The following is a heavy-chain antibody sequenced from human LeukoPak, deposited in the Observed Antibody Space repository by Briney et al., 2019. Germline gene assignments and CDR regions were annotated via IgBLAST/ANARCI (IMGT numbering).Heavy chain of an antibody. V-gene: IGHV4-61*03. J-gene: IGHJ4*02. D-gene: IGHD3-10*01. Sequence: SETLSLTCTVSGDSVSNGNYYWSWLRQPPGKALEWIGYIYYTGKTYYSPSLEGRVTILVDTSRNHFSVKLSSVTAADTAVYYCARSQNYYGSGDYWSQGTLVTVSS. CDR3: ARSQNYYGSGDY. CDR2: IYYTGKT. CDR1: GDSVSNGNYY.